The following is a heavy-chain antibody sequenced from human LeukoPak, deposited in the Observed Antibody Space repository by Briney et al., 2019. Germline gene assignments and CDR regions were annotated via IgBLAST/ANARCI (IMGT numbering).Heavy chain of an antibody. Sequence: SEALSLTCEVYGGSFSGYYWNWIRQPPGKGLEWIGEINHSGSTNYNLSLKSRVSISVDTSKNHFSLKLSSLTAADTAVYYCARIMEYRSYGDYYYGMDVWGQGTTVTVSS. CDR3: ARIMEYRSYGDYYYGMDV. CDR1: GGSFSGYY. V-gene: IGHV4-34*01. CDR2: INHSGST. J-gene: IGHJ6*02. D-gene: IGHD5-18*01.